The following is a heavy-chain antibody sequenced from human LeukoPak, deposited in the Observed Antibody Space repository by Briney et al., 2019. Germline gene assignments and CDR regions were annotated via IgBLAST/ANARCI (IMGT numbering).Heavy chain of an antibody. D-gene: IGHD3-22*01. CDR1: GFTFSSYA. CDR2: ISSSSSYM. V-gene: IGHV3-21*01. Sequence: GGSLRLSCAASGFTFSSYAMSWVRQAPGKGLGWVSSISSSSSYMNYADSVRGRFTISRDNAKNSLYLQMNSLRAEDTAVYYCASEDYYDSSAYYYRNFQHWGQGTLVTVSS. CDR3: ASEDYYDSSAYYYRNFQH. J-gene: IGHJ1*01.